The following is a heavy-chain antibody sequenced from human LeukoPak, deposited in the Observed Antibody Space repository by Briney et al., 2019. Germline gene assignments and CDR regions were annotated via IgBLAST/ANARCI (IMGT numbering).Heavy chain of an antibody. CDR1: GFTFSSYA. V-gene: IGHV3-23*01. D-gene: IGHD4-17*01. CDR2: ISGSGGST. CDR3: ARAKYDYGDPVGWFDP. J-gene: IGHJ5*02. Sequence: GESLRLSCAASGFTFSSYAMSWVRQAPGKGLEWVSGISGSGGSTYYADSVKGRFTVSRDNSKNMLWLQMTSLRAEDTAIYYCARAKYDYGDPVGWFDPWGQGTLVTVSS.